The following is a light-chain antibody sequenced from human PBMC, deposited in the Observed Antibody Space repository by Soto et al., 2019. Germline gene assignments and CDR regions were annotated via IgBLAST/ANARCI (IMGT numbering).Light chain of an antibody. V-gene: IGKV4-1*01. CDR2: WAS. CDR3: HQYYSTPWT. Sequence: DIVMTQSPDSLAVSLGERATINCKSSQSVLYSSNNKNYLAWYQQKPGQPPKLLIYWASTRESGVPDRFTGNGSATDFTLTIRSLQAAELAVYYCHQYYSTPWTFGQGTKVEIK. J-gene: IGKJ1*01. CDR1: QSVLYSSNNKNY.